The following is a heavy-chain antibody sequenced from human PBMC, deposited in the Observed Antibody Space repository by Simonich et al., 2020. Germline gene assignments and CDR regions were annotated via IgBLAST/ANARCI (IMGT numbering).Heavy chain of an antibody. CDR2: IKQDGSGK. CDR3: ARDGLGTAYYYYMDV. D-gene: IGHD7-27*01. V-gene: IGHV3-7*01. J-gene: IGHJ6*03. CDR1: GFTFSSYW. Sequence: EVQLVESGGGLVQPGGSLRLSCAASGFTFSSYWMSWVRQAPGKGLEWVANIKQDGSGKYNVDSVKGRFTIARDNAKNSLYLQMNSLRAEDTAVYYCARDGLGTAYYYYMDVWGKGTTVTVSS.